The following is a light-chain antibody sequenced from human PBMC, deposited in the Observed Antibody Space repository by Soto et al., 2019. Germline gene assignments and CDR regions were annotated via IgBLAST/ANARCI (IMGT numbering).Light chain of an antibody. CDR1: SGSVSTNYY. CDR3: VLFMGAGSVV. CDR2: NTN. Sequence: QTVVTQEPSFSVSPGGTGTLTCGLNSGSVSTNYYPTWYQQTPGQAPRTLIYNTNTRSSGVPDRFSGSIVGNKAALTISGAQADDECDYYCVLFMGAGSVVFGGGTKLTVL. V-gene: IGLV8-61*01. J-gene: IGLJ2*01.